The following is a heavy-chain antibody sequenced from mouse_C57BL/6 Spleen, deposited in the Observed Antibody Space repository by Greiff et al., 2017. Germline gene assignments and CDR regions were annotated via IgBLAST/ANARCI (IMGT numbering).Heavy chain of an antibody. D-gene: IGHD2-13*01. J-gene: IGHJ4*01. CDR2: IDPETGGT. Sequence: VQLQQSGPELVRPGPSVTLSCTASGYTFTDYEMHWVKQTPVHGLEWIGAIDPETGGTAYNPMFTGKAIMTEDKSTSTAYMELRSLTSEDSAVYYCTRKGLYYGEGAMDYWGQGTSVTVSS. V-gene: IGHV1-15*01. CDR3: TRKGLYYGEGAMDY. CDR1: GYTFTDYE.